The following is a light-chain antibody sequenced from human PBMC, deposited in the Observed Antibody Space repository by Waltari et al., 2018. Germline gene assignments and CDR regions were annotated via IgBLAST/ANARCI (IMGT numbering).Light chain of an antibody. V-gene: IGLV2-14*03. CDR3: SSYTGSNTWV. CDR1: RSDVGGYHY. CDR2: DVS. Sequence: QSALTQPASVSGSPGQSITISCNGTRSDVGGYHYVSWYQQHPGKAPKLIIYDVSDRPSGVSNRFSGSKSGNTASLTVSGLQAEDEADYFCSSYTGSNTWVFGGGTKLTVL. J-gene: IGLJ3*02.